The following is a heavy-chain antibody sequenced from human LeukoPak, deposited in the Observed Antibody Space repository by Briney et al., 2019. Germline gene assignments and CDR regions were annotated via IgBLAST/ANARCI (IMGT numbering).Heavy chain of an antibody. D-gene: IGHD2-15*01. V-gene: IGHV1-69*13. J-gene: IGHJ4*02. CDR1: GGTFSSYA. CDR3: ARVHQLGYCSGGSCPTYFDY. Sequence: SVKVSRKASGGTFSSYAISWVRQAPGQGLEWMGGIIPIFGTANYAQKFQGRVTITADESTSTAYMELSSLRSEDTAVYYCARVHQLGYCSGGSCPTYFDYWGQGTLVTVSS. CDR2: IIPIFGTA.